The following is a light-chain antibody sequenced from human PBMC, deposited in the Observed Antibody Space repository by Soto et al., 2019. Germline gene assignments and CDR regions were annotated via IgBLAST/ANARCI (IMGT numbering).Light chain of an antibody. V-gene: IGKV1-5*01. CDR3: QQYNTYWT. CDR1: QSISNW. J-gene: IGKJ1*01. CDR2: DVS. Sequence: DIQMTQSPSTLSASVGDRVTITCRASQSISNWLAWYQQKPGKAPMLLIYDVSSLVSGVPSRFSGSGSGTEFTLTISSLQPDDFASYYCQQYNTYWTFGQGTKVEIK.